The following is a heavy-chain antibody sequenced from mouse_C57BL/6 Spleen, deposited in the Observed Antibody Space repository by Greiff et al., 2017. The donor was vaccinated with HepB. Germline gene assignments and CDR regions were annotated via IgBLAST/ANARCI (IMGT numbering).Heavy chain of an antibody. CDR1: GFTFSSYA. V-gene: IGHV5-9-1*02. CDR2: ISSGGDYI. Sequence: EVKLVESGEGLVKPGGSLKLSCAASGFTFSSYAMSWVRQTPEKRLEWVAYISSGGDYIYYADTVKGRFTISRANARNTLYLQMSRLKSEDTAMYYCTRGVGRGGYYFDYWGQGTTLTVSS. D-gene: IGHD1-1*02. J-gene: IGHJ2*01. CDR3: TRGVGRGGYYFDY.